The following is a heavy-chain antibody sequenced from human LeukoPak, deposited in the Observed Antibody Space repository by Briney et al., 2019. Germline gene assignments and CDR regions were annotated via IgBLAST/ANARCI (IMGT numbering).Heavy chain of an antibody. CDR1: GFSFGHST. CDR3: ARKQLGSTFDI. V-gene: IGHV3-21*06. CDR2: ISSQNSYI. D-gene: IGHD1-1*01. Sequence: PGGSLRLSCAASGFSFGHSTMNWLRQAPGRGLEWVSSISSQNSYIHYIDSVKGRFTISRDNANSSLYLQMNSLRPEDTAVYFCARKQLGSTFDIWGQGAMVTVSS. J-gene: IGHJ3*02.